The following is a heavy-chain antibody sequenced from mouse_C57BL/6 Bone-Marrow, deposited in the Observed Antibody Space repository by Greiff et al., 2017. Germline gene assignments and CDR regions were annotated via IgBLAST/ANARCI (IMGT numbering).Heavy chain of an antibody. V-gene: IGHV1-5*01. D-gene: IGHD1-1*01. Sequence: RPGQGLEWTGAIYPGNSDTSYNQKFKGKAKLTVVTFASTAYMELSSLPNEDSTVSYCTRLYYYGSSWYFDVWGTGTTGTVSS. CDR2: IYPGNSDT. J-gene: IGHJ1*03. CDR3: TRLYYYGSSWYFDV.